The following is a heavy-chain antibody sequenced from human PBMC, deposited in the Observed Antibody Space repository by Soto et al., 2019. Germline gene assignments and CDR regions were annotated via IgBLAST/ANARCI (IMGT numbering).Heavy chain of an antibody. J-gene: IGHJ6*02. CDR1: GGTFSSYA. D-gene: IGHD2-2*01. CDR2: IIPISGTA. V-gene: IGHV1-69*01. CDR3: ARSQGSSTSLEIYYYYYYGMDV. Sequence: QVQLVQSGAEVKKPGSSVKVSCKASGGTFSSYAISWVRQAPGQGLEWMGGIIPISGTANYAQKFQGRVTITADESTSTAYMVLSSLRSEDTAVYYWARSQGSSTSLEIYYYYYYGMDVWGQGTTVTVSS.